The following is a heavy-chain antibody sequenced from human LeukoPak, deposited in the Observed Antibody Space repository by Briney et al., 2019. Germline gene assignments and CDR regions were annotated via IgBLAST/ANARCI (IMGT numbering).Heavy chain of an antibody. CDR3: ARVSGRSGSSSGDAFDI. J-gene: IGHJ3*02. CDR2: ISIYNGNT. Sequence: ASVKVSCKASGYTFTNYGISWVRQAPGQGLEWMGWISIYNGNTDYAQKLRGRVTMTTDTSTSTAYMELRSLRSGDTAVYYCARVSGRSGSSSGDAFDIWGQGTMVTVSS. CDR1: GYTFTNYG. D-gene: IGHD1-26*01. V-gene: IGHV1-18*01.